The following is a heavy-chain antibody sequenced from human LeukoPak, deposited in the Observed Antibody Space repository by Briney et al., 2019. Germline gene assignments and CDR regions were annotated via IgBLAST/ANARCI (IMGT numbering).Heavy chain of an antibody. J-gene: IGHJ4*02. CDR3: AKEEQVGAFDY. CDR1: GFTFSSYG. CDR2: ISYDGSNK. V-gene: IGHV3-30*18. Sequence: PGGSLRLSCAASGFTFSSYGMHWVRQAPGKGLEWVAVISYDGSNKYYADSVKGRFTISRDNSKNTLYLQMNSPRAEDTAVYYCAKEEQVGAFDYWGQGTLVTVSS. D-gene: IGHD1-26*01.